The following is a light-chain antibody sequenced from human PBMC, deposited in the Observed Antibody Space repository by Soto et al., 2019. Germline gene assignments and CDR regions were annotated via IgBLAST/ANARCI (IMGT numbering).Light chain of an antibody. CDR3: QQYMSSVT. V-gene: IGKV3-20*01. J-gene: IGKJ1*01. CDR1: QSVDSTF. CDR2: GAS. Sequence: EIVLTQSPGSLSLSPGQRATLSCRASQSVDSTFFAWYQKKPGQAPRLLIYGASKRDTGVPDRFSGSGSWSGFSPAISRLEPEDLAVYYCQQYMSSVTFGQGTKVEI.